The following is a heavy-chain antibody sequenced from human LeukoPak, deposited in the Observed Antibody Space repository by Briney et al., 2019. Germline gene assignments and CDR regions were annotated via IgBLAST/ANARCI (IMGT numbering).Heavy chain of an antibody. D-gene: IGHD2-15*01. V-gene: IGHV3-48*03. Sequence: PGGSLRLSCAASGFTFSSYEMNWVRQAPGKGLEWVSYISSSGSTIYYADSVKGRFTISRDNAKYSLYLQMNSLRAEDTAAYYCARSIRLVVAAKGSVSPSDYWGQGTLVTVSS. CDR3: ARSIRLVVAAKGSVSPSDY. J-gene: IGHJ4*02. CDR1: GFTFSSYE. CDR2: ISSSGSTI.